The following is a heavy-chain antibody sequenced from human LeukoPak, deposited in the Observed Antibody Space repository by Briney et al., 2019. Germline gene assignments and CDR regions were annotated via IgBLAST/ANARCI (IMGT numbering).Heavy chain of an antibody. V-gene: IGHV3-9*01. CDR1: GFTFADYA. CDR2: ISWDSGSI. Sequence: GGSLRLSCAPPGFTFADYATHWVRHAPGKGLEWVSGISWDSGSIGYADSVKGRFTISRDNAKNSLYLQMNSLRAEDTALYYCAKVEAYGDYVGPFDYWGQGTLVTVSS. D-gene: IGHD4-17*01. CDR3: AKVEAYGDYVGPFDY. J-gene: IGHJ4*02.